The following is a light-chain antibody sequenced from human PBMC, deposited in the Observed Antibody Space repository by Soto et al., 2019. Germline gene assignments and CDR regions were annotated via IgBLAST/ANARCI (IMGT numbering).Light chain of an antibody. CDR3: QQYGSSPKLT. CDR2: GAS. CDR1: QNVSSRY. J-gene: IGKJ4*01. V-gene: IGKV3-20*01. Sequence: EIVLTQSPGTLSLSPEEGATLSCRASQNVSSRYFAWYQQKPGQAPRLLIYGASSRATGIRDRFSGSGSGTDFTLTISRLEPEDFAVYYCQQYGSSPKLTFGGGTKVDIK.